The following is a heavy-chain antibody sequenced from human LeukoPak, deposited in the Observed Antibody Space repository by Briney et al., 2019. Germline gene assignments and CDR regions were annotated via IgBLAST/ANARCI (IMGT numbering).Heavy chain of an antibody. J-gene: IGHJ4*02. CDR1: GGSISGYY. Sequence: PSETLSLTCTVSGGSISGYYWTWIRQPPGKGLEWIGYIYYSGSTNYNPSLKSRVTMSVDTSKNQFSLKLSSVTAADTAVYYCARDLTVAGTLDYWGQGTLVTVSS. CDR2: IYYSGST. CDR3: ARDLTVAGTLDY. V-gene: IGHV4-59*12. D-gene: IGHD6-19*01.